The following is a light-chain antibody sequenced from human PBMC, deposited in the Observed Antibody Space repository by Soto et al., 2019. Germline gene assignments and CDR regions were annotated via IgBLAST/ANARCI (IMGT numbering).Light chain of an antibody. CDR2: DVN. Sequence: QSALTQPASVSWSPGQSITISCTGTNSDVGSYNRVSWYQQPPGTAPKLIIYDVNNRPSGVSYRFSGSKSGNTASLTISGLQAEDEADYYCNSYTTSETYVFGTGTKVTVL. CDR1: NSDVGSYNR. V-gene: IGLV2-14*01. J-gene: IGLJ1*01. CDR3: NSYTTSETYV.